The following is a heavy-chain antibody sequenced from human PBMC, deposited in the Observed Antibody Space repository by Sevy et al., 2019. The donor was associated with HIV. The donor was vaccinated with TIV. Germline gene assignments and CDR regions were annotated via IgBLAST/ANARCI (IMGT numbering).Heavy chain of an antibody. CDR1: GYTFTSYG. CDR2: ISTYNGDT. D-gene: IGHD6-13*01. CDR3: ARGMGIAAAYNWFDP. J-gene: IGHJ5*02. Sequence: ASVKVSCKTFGYTFTSYGISWVRQAPGQGLEWMGWISTYNGDTNYAQKLQGRVTMTTDTSTSTAYMELRSLRSDDTAVYYCARGMGIAAAYNWFDPWGQGTLVTVSS. V-gene: IGHV1-18*01.